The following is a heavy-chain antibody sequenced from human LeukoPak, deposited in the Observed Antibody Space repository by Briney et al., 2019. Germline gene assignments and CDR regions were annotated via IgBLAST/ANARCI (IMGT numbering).Heavy chain of an antibody. D-gene: IGHD4/OR15-4a*01. CDR2: VHYDGYS. J-gene: IGHJ5*02. CDR1: NVSITQPHHY. V-gene: IGHV4-39*01. Sequence: SETLSLTCTVSNVSITQPHHYWGWLRQPPGKGLEWIGNVHYDGYSYYNPSLRGRVSISIDTSKKQFALNVNSLTAAGTAVYYCVRQRLWSDLWGQGALVIVSS. CDR3: VRQRLWSDL.